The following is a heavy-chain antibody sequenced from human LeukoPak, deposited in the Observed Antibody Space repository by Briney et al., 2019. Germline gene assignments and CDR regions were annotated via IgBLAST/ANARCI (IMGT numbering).Heavy chain of an antibody. CDR1: GFTFSSYA. Sequence: GGSLRLSCAASGFTFSSYAMHWVRQAPGKGLEWVAVISYDGSNKYYADSVKGRFTISRDNSKNTLYLQMNSLRAEDTAVYYCARDLLPGYYYYGMDVWGQGTTVTVSS. D-gene: IGHD1-14*01. J-gene: IGHJ6*02. V-gene: IGHV3-30-3*01. CDR3: ARDLLPGYYYYGMDV. CDR2: ISYDGSNK.